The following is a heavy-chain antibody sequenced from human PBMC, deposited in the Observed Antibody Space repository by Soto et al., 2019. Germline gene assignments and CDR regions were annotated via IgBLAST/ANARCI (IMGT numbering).Heavy chain of an antibody. CDR2: INHSGST. D-gene: IGHD6-13*01. Sequence: PSETLSLTCAVYGGSFSGYYWSWIRQPPGKGLEWIGEINHSGSTNYNPSLKSRVTISVDTSKNQFSLKLSSVTAADTAVYYCARGSSSWQSFRWFGPWGQGTLVTVSS. V-gene: IGHV4-34*01. J-gene: IGHJ5*02. CDR1: GGSFSGYY. CDR3: ARGSSSWQSFRWFGP.